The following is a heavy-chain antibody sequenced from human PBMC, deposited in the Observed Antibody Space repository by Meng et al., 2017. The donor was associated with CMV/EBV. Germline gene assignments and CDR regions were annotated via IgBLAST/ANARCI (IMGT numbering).Heavy chain of an antibody. CDR2: ISWDGGST. J-gene: IGHJ6*02. Sequence: GGFLRLSCAASGFTFDDYTMHWVRQAPGKGLEWVSLISWDGGSTYYADSVKGRFTISRDNSKNSLYLQMNSLRTEDTALYYCAKEAEPHSGYDFWSGYYTSGMDVWGQGTTVTVSS. CDR1: GFTFDDYT. D-gene: IGHD3-3*01. V-gene: IGHV3-43*01. CDR3: AKEAEPHSGYDFWSGYYTSGMDV.